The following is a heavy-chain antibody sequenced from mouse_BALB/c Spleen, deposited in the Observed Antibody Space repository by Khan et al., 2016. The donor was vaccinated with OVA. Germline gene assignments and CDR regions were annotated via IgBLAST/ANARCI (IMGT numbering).Heavy chain of an antibody. V-gene: IGHV14-3*02. CDR1: GFNIKDTY. J-gene: IGHJ2*01. CDR2: IDPANGNT. D-gene: IGHD2-14*01. Sequence: VQLQQPGAELVKPGASVKLSCTASGFNIKDTYMHWVKQRPEQGLEWIGRIDPANGNTKYDPKFQGKATITADTSSNTAYLQLSSLTSEDTAVYYCARSYRYDEDFDDWGQGTTLTVSS. CDR3: ARSYRYDEDFDD.